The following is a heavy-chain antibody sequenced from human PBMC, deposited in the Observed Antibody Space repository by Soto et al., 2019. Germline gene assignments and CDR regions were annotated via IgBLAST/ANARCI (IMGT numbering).Heavy chain of an antibody. J-gene: IGHJ6*02. V-gene: IGHV4-34*01. CDR2: IDQTGRT. CDR1: GESFSDYF. Sequence: QVQLQQWGAGLLKPSETLSLTFAVSGESFSDYFWSWIRQPPVKGLEWIGAIDQTGRTNYKPSLKCIVIMSVDTSKTQLSLNLSSGTVAYTAMYYCARGVGSGRDYGLDVWGQGTTVTVS. D-gene: IGHD3-10*01. CDR3: ARGVGSGRDYGLDV.